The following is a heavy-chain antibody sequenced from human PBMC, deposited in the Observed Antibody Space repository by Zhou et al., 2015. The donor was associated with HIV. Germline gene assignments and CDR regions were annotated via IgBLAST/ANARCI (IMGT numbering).Heavy chain of an antibody. CDR2: IIPMFHTP. V-gene: IGHV1-69*12. CDR1: GGTFNAFA. D-gene: IGHD3-10*01. Sequence: VQLEQSGAEVKKPGSSVKVSCKASGGTFNAFAIAWVRQAPGKGLEWMGGIIPMFHTPNYAQKFQGRVTITADESTSTAYMELSSLRSEDTAVYYCASWQIRGVGDGMDVWGQGTTVTVSS. J-gene: IGHJ6*02. CDR3: ASWQIRGVGDGMDV.